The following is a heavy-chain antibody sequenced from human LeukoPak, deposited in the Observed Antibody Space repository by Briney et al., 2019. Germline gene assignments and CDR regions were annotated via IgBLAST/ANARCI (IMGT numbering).Heavy chain of an antibody. CDR1: GFTFSRYT. J-gene: IGHJ5*02. CDR3: AKSDWFDP. V-gene: IGHV3-74*01. Sequence: GGSLRLSCSASGFTFSRYTMHWVRQAPGKGLVWVSRIKSDGSSTSYADSVKGRFTISRDNAKNTLYLQMDSLRVEDTAVYYCAKSDWFDPWGQGTLVTVSS. CDR2: IKSDGSST.